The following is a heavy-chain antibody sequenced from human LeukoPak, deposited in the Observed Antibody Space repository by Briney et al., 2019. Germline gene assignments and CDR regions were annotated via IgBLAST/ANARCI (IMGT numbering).Heavy chain of an antibody. Sequence: GGSLRLSCAASGFTFSSYVMSWVRQAPGKGLEWVSAISGSGGSTYYADSVKGRFTISRDNSKNTLYMQMNSLRAEDTAVYYCAKSHDSSGSDYWGQGTPVTVSS. CDR3: AKSHDSSGSDY. D-gene: IGHD3-22*01. J-gene: IGHJ4*02. CDR2: ISGSGGST. CDR1: GFTFSSYV. V-gene: IGHV3-23*01.